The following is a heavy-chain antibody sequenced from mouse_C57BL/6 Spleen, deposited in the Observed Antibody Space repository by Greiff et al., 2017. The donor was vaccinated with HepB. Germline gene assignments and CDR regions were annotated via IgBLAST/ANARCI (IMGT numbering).Heavy chain of an antibody. J-gene: IGHJ1*03. CDR1: GYTFTSYW. D-gene: IGHD1-1*01. CDR2: IYPSDSET. Sequence: QVQLQQPGAELVRPGSSVKLSCKASGYTFTSYWMDWVKQRPGQGLEWIGNIYPSDSETHYNQKFKDKATLTVDKSSSTAYMQLSSLTSADSAVYYCARYPLYYCGSSHWYFDVWGTGTTVTVSS. CDR3: ARYPLYYCGSSHWYFDV. V-gene: IGHV1-61*01.